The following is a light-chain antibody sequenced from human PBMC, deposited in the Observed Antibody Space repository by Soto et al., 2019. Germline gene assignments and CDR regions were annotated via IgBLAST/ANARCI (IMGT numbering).Light chain of an antibody. CDR1: SSDVGGYNY. V-gene: IGLV2-14*01. Sequence: QSVLTQPASVSGSPGQSITISCTGTSSDVGGYNYVSWYQQHPGKAPKLMIYEVSNRPSGVSNRFSGSKSGNTASLTISGLRAEDEADYYCGSYTSSSPLYVFGTGTKVTVL. CDR3: GSYTSSSPLYV. CDR2: EVS. J-gene: IGLJ1*01.